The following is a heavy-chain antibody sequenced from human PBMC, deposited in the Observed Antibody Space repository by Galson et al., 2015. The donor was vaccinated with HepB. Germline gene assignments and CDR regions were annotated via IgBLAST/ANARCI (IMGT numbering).Heavy chain of an antibody. CDR3: ARVLTG. D-gene: IGHD1-14*01. CDR1: GFIFSTYE. CDR2: ISSTGSPI. Sequence: SLRLSCAASGFIFSTYEMIWVRQAPGKGLEWVAYISSTGSPIYYADSVKGRFTISRDNAKNSLYLQMNSLRADDTAVYYCARVLTGWGQGTLVTVSS. V-gene: IGHV3-48*03. J-gene: IGHJ4*02.